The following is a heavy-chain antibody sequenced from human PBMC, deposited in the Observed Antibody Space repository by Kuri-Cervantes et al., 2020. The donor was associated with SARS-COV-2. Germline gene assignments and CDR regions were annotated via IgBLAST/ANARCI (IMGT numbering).Heavy chain of an antibody. CDR1: GFTFTSSA. Sequence: SVKVSCKASGFTFTSSATQWVRQARGQRLEWIGWIVVGSGNTNYAQKFQERVTITRDMSTSTAYMELSSLRSEDMAVYYCAAALIDALDIWGQGTMVTVSS. CDR3: AAALIDALDI. CDR2: IVVGSGNT. V-gene: IGHV1-58*02. J-gene: IGHJ3*02.